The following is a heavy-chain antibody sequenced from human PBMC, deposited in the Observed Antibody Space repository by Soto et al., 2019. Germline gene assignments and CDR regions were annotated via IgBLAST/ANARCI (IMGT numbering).Heavy chain of an antibody. V-gene: IGHV1-46*01. CDR2: INPNGGST. CDR3: ARYPGGMLGYYYAMDV. D-gene: IGHD2-8*01. J-gene: IGHJ6*01. CDR1: GYTFTSYY. Sequence: QVQLVQSGAEVKKPGASVKVSCKASGYTFTSYYMHWVRQAPGRGLEWMGIINPNGGSTTYAQKFQGRVTMTRDTSSSTVYMELSSLRSEDTAVYFCARYPGGMLGYYYAMDVWGLGTTVTVSS.